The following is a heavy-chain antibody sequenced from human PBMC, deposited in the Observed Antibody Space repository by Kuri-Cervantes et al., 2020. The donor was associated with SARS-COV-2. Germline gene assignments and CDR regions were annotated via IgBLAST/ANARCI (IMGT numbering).Heavy chain of an antibody. Sequence: GESLKISCAASGFTFSSYAMHWVRQAPGKGLEWVAVISYDGSNKYYADSVKGRFTISRDNSENTLYLQMNSLRAEDTAVYYCAKEGQDYWGQGTLVTVSS. CDR3: AKEGQDY. J-gene: IGHJ4*02. CDR1: GFTFSSYA. V-gene: IGHV3-30-3*01. CDR2: ISYDGSNK.